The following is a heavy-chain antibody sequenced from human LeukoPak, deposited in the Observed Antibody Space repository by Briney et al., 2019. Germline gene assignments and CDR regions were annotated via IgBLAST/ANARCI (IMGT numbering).Heavy chain of an antibody. V-gene: IGHV1-18*01. J-gene: IGHJ6*03. CDR2: IHPSNGNT. Sequence: ASVTVSCEASGYLFTSQALTWVRQAPGQGLEWMAWIHPSNGNTFYAQKFQGRVTLTTDSSTVYMDMRSLRSDDTAVYYCARQLHYWSGQNYHYYLDVWGKGTPVIVSS. D-gene: IGHD3-3*02. CDR1: GYLFTSQA. CDR3: ARQLHYWSGQNYHYYLDV.